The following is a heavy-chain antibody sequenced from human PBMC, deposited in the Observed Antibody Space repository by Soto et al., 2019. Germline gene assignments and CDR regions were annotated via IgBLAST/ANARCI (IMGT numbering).Heavy chain of an antibody. CDR2: VSGSGDST. J-gene: IGHJ3*02. Sequence: GESLKISCPASGFTFSSYTMSWVRQAPGKGLEWVSTVSGSGDSTYYADSVRGRFTISRDNSKYTLYLQMNGLRVDDTAVYYCAKGKYSSGGPGAFDIWGQGTVVSVSS. CDR1: GFTFSSYT. D-gene: IGHD6-19*01. V-gene: IGHV3-23*01. CDR3: AKGKYSSGGPGAFDI.